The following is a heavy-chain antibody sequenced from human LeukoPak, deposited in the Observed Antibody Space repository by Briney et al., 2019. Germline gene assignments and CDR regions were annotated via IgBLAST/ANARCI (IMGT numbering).Heavy chain of an antibody. D-gene: IGHD3-22*01. CDR3: AKDPTHYDSSGYYSAVDY. CDR2: ISGSGGST. CDR1: GFTFSSYA. V-gene: IGHV3-23*01. Sequence: GGSLRLSCAASGFTFSSYAMSWVRQAPGKGLEWVSAISGSGGSTYYADSVKGRFTISRDNSKNTLYLQMNSLRAEDTAVYYCAKDPTHYDSSGYYSAVDYWGQGTLVTVSS. J-gene: IGHJ4*02.